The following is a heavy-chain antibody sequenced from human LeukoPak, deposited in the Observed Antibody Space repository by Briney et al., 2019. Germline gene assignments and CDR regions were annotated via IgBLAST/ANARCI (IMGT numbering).Heavy chain of an antibody. Sequence: ASETLSLTCTVSGGSISSGDYYLSWIRQPPGKGLEWIGYTLYTGTTYYNPSLKSRVTISVDTSDNQFSLKLSSVTAADTAVYYCARDLGDGYLANDYWGQGTLVTVSS. V-gene: IGHV4-31*03. D-gene: IGHD5-24*01. CDR1: GGSISSGDYY. CDR3: ARDLGDGYLANDY. CDR2: TLYTGTT. J-gene: IGHJ4*02.